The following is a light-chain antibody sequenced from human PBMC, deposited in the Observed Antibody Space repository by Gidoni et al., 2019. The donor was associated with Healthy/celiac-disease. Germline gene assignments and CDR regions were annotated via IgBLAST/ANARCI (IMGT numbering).Light chain of an antibody. CDR3: AAWEDSLNGRV. V-gene: IGLV1-44*01. CDR1: SSNIGSNT. CDR2: SNN. J-gene: IGLJ3*02. Sequence: QSVLPHPPSASGTPGQRVTISCSGSSSNIGSNTLTWYQQLPVTAPQLLIYSNNQRPSGVPDRFSGSKSGTSACLAISGLQSEDEADYDCAAWEDSLNGRVFGGGTKLTVL.